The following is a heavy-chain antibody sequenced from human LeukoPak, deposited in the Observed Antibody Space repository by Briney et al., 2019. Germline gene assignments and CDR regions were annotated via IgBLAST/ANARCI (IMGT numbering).Heavy chain of an antibody. Sequence: PGGSLRLSCAASGFTFSSYGMHWVRQAPGKGLEWVAVISYDGSNKYYADSVKGRFTISRDNSKNTLYLQMNSLRAEDTAVYYCAKAAYGDYAVFDYWGQGTLVTVSS. D-gene: IGHD4-17*01. CDR2: ISYDGSNK. J-gene: IGHJ4*02. V-gene: IGHV3-30*18. CDR1: GFTFSSYG. CDR3: AKAAYGDYAVFDY.